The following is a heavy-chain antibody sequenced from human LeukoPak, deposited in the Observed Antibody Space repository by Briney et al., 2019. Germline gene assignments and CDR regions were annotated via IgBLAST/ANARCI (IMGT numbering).Heavy chain of an antibody. J-gene: IGHJ4*02. CDR3: AKGSEVDTATFGG. Sequence: GGSLRLSCAASGFTFSSYAVSWVRQAPGKGLEWVSAISGSGGSTYYADSVKGRFTVSRDNSKNTLYLQMNSLRAEDTAVYYCAKGSEVDTATFGGWGQGTLVTVSS. V-gene: IGHV3-23*01. CDR1: GFTFSSYA. CDR2: ISGSGGST. D-gene: IGHD5-18*01.